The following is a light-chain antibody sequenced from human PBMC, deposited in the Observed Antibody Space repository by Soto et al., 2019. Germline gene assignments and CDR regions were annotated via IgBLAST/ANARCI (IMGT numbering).Light chain of an antibody. CDR1: SSDVGSYDL. V-gene: IGLV2-23*02. CDR3: CSYAGSSTSWV. CDR2: EVI. Sequence: QSALTQPASVSGSPGQTITISCTGISSDVGSYDLVSWYQQHPGKAPKLMIYEVIKRPSGVSNRFSGSQSGNTASLTISGLQAEHEADYYCCSYAGSSTSWVFGGGTKLTVL. J-gene: IGLJ3*02.